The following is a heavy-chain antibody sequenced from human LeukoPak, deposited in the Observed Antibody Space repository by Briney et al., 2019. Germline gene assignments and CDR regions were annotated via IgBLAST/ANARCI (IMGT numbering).Heavy chain of an antibody. CDR3: APREDDYDFWSGYYIR. J-gene: IGHJ4*02. Sequence: SETLSLTCAVYGGSFSGYYWSWIRQPPGKGLEWIGETNHSGSTNYNPSLKSRVTISVDTSKNQFPLKLSSVTAADTAVYYCAPREDDYDFWSGYYIRWGQGTLVTVSS. CDR2: TNHSGST. D-gene: IGHD3-3*01. V-gene: IGHV4-34*01. CDR1: GGSFSGYY.